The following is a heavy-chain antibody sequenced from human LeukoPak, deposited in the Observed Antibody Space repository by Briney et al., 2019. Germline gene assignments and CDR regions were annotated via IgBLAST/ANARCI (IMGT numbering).Heavy chain of an antibody. D-gene: IGHD3-10*01. CDR2: ISYDGSNK. J-gene: IGHJ4*02. Sequence: GGSLRLSCAASGFTFSSYAMHWVRQAPGKGLEWVAVISYDGSNKYYADSVKGRFTISRDNSKNTLYLQMNSLRAEDTAVYYCARDLSPYYYGSGFDYWGQGTLVTVSS. CDR1: GFTFSSYA. V-gene: IGHV3-30-3*01. CDR3: ARDLSPYYYGSGFDY.